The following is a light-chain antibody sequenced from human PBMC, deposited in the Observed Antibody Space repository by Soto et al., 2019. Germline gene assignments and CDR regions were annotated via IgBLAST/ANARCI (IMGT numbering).Light chain of an antibody. CDR2: EVN. V-gene: IGLV2-14*03. CDR1: SSDVGAYIY. CDR3: SSYSDSDTKV. Sequence: QSLLTQPASVSGSPGQSITISCGGTSSDVGAYIYVSWYQQYPGKAPKLIIYEVNNRPSGVSGRFSGSKSDTTAYLTISGLQAEDEADYYCSSYSDSDTKVFGTGTKVTVL. J-gene: IGLJ1*01.